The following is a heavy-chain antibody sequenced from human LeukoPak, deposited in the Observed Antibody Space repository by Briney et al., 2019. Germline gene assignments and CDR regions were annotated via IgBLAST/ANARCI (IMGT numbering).Heavy chain of an antibody. CDR2: IYTSGST. D-gene: IGHD5-24*01. J-gene: IGHJ4*02. CDR3: ARHESYNDFGVAD. V-gene: IGHV4-4*09. CDR1: GGSISRYY. Sequence: SETLSLTCTVSGGSISRYYWSWIRQPPGKGLEWFGYIYTSGSTNYNPSLKSRVTISVDTSKNQFSLKLSSVTAADTAVYYCARHESYNDFGVADWGQGTLVTVSS.